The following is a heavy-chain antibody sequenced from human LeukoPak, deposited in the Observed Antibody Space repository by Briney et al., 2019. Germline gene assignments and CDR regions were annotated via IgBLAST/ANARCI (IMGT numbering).Heavy chain of an antibody. CDR2: INTGNGNT. V-gene: IGHV1-3*03. J-gene: IGHJ5*02. Sequence: ASVKVSCKASGYSFTNNAMHWVRQAPGQRLEWMGWINTGNGNTEYSQEFQGRVTMTRDTSTSTVYMELSSLRSEDTAVYYCAREGIAAAGTGNWFDPWGQGTLVTVSS. CDR3: AREGIAAAGTGNWFDP. D-gene: IGHD6-13*01. CDR1: GYSFTNNA.